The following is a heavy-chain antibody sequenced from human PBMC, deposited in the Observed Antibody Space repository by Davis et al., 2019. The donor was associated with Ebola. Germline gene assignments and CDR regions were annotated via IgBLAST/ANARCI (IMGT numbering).Heavy chain of an antibody. CDR1: GDSVSSGG. D-gene: IGHD5-18*01. V-gene: IGHV6-1*01. J-gene: IGHJ6*04. CDR2: TYYTSKWYN. Sequence: PSETLSLTCVISGDSVSSGGWNWIRQSPSRGLEWLGRTYYTSKWYNDYAESVRSRITVNADTSKNQLSLQLNSVTPEDTALYYCARGWLRTGLDVWGEGTTVTVSS. CDR3: ARGWLRTGLDV.